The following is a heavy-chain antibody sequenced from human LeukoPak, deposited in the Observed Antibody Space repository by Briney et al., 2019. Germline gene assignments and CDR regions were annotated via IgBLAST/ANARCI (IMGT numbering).Heavy chain of an antibody. D-gene: IGHD4-17*01. V-gene: IGHV3-21*01. CDR1: GFTFSSYS. Sequence: GGSLRLSCAASGFTFSSYSLNWVRQAPGKGLGWVSSISSSSSYMYYADSVKGRFTISRDNAKNSLYVPMNSLRAEDTAVYYCARDRQKATYGDYQDWFDPWGQGTLVTVSS. J-gene: IGHJ5*02. CDR3: ARDRQKATYGDYQDWFDP. CDR2: ISSSSSYM.